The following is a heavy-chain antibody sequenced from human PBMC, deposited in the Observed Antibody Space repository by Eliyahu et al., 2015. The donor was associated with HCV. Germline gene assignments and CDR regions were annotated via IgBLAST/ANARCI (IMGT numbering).Heavy chain of an antibody. D-gene: IGHD3-9*01. CDR1: GYTFTSYX. J-gene: IGHJ6*02. CDR3: ARDQGQLRYFDWLLFDPYYYYGMDV. Sequence: QVQLVQSGAEVKKPGASVKVSCKASGYTFTSYXISWVXXAPGQGLEWMGWIRAYNGNTNXAQKLQGRVTMTTDTSTSTAYMELRSLRSDDTAVYYCARDQGQLRYFDWLLFDPYYYYGMDVWGQGTTVTVSS. V-gene: IGHV1-18*01. CDR2: IRAYNGNT.